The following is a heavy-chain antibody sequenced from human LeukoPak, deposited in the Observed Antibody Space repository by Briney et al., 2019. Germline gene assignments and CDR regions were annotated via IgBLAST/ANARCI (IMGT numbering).Heavy chain of an antibody. CDR2: ISYDGSNK. Sequence: PGRSLRLSCAASGFTFSSYAMHWVRQAPGKGLEWVAVISYDGSNKYYADSVKGRFTISRDNSKNTLYLQMNSLRAEDTAVYYCARDEAVAGTFDYWGQGTLVTVSS. V-gene: IGHV3-30-3*01. CDR1: GFTFSSYA. J-gene: IGHJ4*02. D-gene: IGHD6-19*01. CDR3: ARDEAVAGTFDY.